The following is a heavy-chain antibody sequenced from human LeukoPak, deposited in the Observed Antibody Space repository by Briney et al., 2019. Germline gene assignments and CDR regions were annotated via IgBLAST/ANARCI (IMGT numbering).Heavy chain of an antibody. V-gene: IGHV3-23*01. CDR3: AKPLKRDYDFWSGYYTEYYFDY. J-gene: IGHJ4*02. Sequence: GGSLRLSCAASGFTVSSNYMSWVRQAPGKGLEWVSAISGSGGSTYYADSVKGRFTISRDNSKNTLYLQMNSLRAEDTAVYYCAKPLKRDYDFWSGYYTEYYFDYWGQGTLVTVSS. CDR1: GFTVSSNY. D-gene: IGHD3-3*01. CDR2: ISGSGGST.